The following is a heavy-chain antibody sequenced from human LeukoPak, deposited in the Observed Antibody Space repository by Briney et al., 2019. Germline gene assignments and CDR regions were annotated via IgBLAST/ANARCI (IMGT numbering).Heavy chain of an antibody. CDR1: GFTVSSNY. CDR3: ARDLVQRLTFTFDI. J-gene: IGHJ3*02. V-gene: IGHV3-53*01. D-gene: IGHD2-2*01. Sequence: GGSLRLSCAASGFTVSSNYMSWVRQAPGKGLEWVSVIYSGGSTHYADSVKGRFTISRDNSKNTLYLQMNSLRAEDTAVYYCARDLVQRLTFTFDIWGQGTMVTVSS. CDR2: IYSGGST.